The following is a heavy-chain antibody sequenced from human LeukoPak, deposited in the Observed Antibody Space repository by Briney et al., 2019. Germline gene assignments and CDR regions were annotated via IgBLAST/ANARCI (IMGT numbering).Heavy chain of an antibody. CDR2: IRSDGTST. D-gene: IGHD7-27*01. J-gene: IGHJ4*02. Sequence: GGSLRLSCEASGFSFSSYWMHWVRQAPGEGPVWVSLIRSDGTSTSYADSVKGRFTISRDNAKNTLYLQMNSLRAEDTAVYYCARSRGGTGDFAYDYWGQGTLVTVSS. CDR3: ARSRGGTGDFAYDY. V-gene: IGHV3-74*01. CDR1: GFSFSSYW.